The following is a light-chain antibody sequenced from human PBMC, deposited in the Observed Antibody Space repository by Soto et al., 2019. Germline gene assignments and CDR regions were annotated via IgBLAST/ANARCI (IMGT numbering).Light chain of an antibody. CDR2: KNS. CDR3: MQATQSYT. Sequence: DIVMTPTPLSLPVTLGQPASISCRSSQSIVHSDGNTYFNWLQQRPGQPPRLLIYKNSNLFPGVPDRFSGSGAGADFTLKISRVEAEDAGVYYCMQATQSYTFGQGTKLEIK. J-gene: IGKJ2*01. V-gene: IGKV2-24*01. CDR1: QSIVHSDGNTY.